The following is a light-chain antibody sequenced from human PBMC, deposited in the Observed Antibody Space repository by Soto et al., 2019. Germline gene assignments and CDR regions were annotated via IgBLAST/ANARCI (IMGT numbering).Light chain of an antibody. CDR3: SSYTTSSTPYV. CDR2: EVS. Sequence: QSALTQPPSASGSPGQSVTISCTGTDSDVGGYNYVSWYQQHPGKAPKLIIYEVSNRPSGVSTRFSGSKSGNTASLTISGLQAEDEADYYCSSYTTSSTPYVFGTGTKVTVL. J-gene: IGLJ1*01. V-gene: IGLV2-14*01. CDR1: DSDVGGYNY.